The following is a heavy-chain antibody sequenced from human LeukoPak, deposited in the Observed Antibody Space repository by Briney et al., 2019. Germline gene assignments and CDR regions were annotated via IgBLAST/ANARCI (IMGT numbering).Heavy chain of an antibody. CDR3: ARGRGYGLYYYYYGMDV. CDR2: IYSSGST. CDR1: GGSISSYY. J-gene: IGHJ6*02. D-gene: IGHD5-18*01. Sequence: SETLSLTCTVSGGSISSYYWSWIRQAAGKGLEWIGRIYSSGSTNYNPSLKRRVTMSVYTSKNQFSLKLSSVTAADTAVYYCARGRGYGLYYYYYGMDVWGQGTTVTVSS. V-gene: IGHV4-4*07.